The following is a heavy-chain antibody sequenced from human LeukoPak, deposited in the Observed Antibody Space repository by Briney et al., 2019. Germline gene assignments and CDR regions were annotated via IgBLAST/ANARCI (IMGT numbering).Heavy chain of an antibody. CDR2: IKYDDTVK. Sequence: PGGSLRLSCTAAGFNFGTYWMSWVRQSPEKGLEFVANIKYDDTVKNYVDSVKGRFTISRDNPSNSVYLQMDGLRPEDTALYYCARDPDSSAFDYWGQGAQVTVSS. D-gene: IGHD2-15*01. J-gene: IGHJ4*02. V-gene: IGHV3-7*01. CDR1: GFNFGTYW. CDR3: ARDPDSSAFDY.